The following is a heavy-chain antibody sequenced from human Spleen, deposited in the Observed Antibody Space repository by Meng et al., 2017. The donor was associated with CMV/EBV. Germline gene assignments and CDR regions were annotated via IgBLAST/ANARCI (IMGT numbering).Heavy chain of an antibody. CDR3: ARNYDFWSGYYKSRYYGMDV. D-gene: IGHD3-3*01. CDR1: GYTFTSYG. J-gene: IGHJ6*02. CDR2: ISAYNGNT. V-gene: IGHV1-18*01. Sequence: ASVKVSCKASGYTFTSYGISWVRQAPGQGLEWMGWISAYNGNTNYAQKLQGRVTMTTDTSTSTAYMERRSLRSDDTAVYYCARNYDFWSGYYKSRYYGMDVWGQGTTVTVSS.